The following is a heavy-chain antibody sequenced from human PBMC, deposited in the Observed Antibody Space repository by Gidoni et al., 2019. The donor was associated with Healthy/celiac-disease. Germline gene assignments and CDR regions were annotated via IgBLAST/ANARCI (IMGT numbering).Heavy chain of an antibody. D-gene: IGHD6-13*01. CDR1: GYTFTSYY. V-gene: IGHV1-2*05. J-gene: IGHJ6*02. CDR3: AREEDSIAAAGYYYYGMDV. CDR2: INPNIVGT. Sequence: QVQLVQSGAAVKKPGASVKVSCKAAGYTFTSYYMHWVRQAPGQGLEWMGGINPNIVGTNYAQKFQGRGTMTRDTSISTADMELSRLRSYDTVVYYGAREEDSIAAAGYYYYGMDVWGQGTTVTVSS.